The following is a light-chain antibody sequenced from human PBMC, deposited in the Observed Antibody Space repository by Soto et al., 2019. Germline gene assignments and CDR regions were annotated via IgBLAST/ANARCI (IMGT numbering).Light chain of an antibody. Sequence: QSVLTQPASVSGSPGQSITISCTGTSSDVGRYDYVSWYQQHPGKAPKLMIYDVTNRPSGVSNRFSGSKSGNLASLTISGLQAEDEADYYCSSYTSSSTLVVFGGGTKLTVL. V-gene: IGLV2-14*01. CDR1: SSDVGRYDY. CDR3: SSYTSSSTLVV. J-gene: IGLJ2*01. CDR2: DVT.